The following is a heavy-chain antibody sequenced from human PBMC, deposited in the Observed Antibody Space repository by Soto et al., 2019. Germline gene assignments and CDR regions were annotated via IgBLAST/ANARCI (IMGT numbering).Heavy chain of an antibody. V-gene: IGHV1-18*04. D-gene: IGHD3-3*01. CDR2: IRAYNGNT. Sequence: QVQLVQSGAEVKKPGASVKVSCKASGYTFTSYGISWVRQAPGQGLEWMGWIRAYNGNTNYAQKLQGRVTMTTDTATSTAYMELRSLRSDDTAVYYFSRMTYDDLWSGYYTWWFDHWGQGPLVTVSS. CDR1: GYTFTSYG. J-gene: IGHJ5*02. CDR3: SRMTYDDLWSGYYTWWFDH.